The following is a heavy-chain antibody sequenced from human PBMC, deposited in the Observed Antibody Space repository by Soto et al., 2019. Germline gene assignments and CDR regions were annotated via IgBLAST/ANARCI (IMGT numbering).Heavy chain of an antibody. Sequence: GGSLRLSCVASGFIFSDYAMHWARQAPGKGLEWVALISPAGTNQYYADSAKGRFTISRNNSKNTLYLQMNSLRPEDTGLYYCARENSRISPRLFQHWGHGTLVTVSS. CDR2: ISPAGTNQ. CDR1: GFIFSDYA. V-gene: IGHV3-30-3*01. D-gene: IGHD6-6*01. CDR3: ARENSRISPRLFQH. J-gene: IGHJ1*01.